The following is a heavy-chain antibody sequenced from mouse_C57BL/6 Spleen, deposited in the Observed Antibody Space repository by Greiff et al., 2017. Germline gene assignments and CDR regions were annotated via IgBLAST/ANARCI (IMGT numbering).Heavy chain of an antibody. CDR2: ISSGGSYT. CDR3: ARQDPFAY. V-gene: IGHV5-6*01. Sequence: EVNLVESGGDLVKPGGSLKLSCAASGFTFSSYGMSWVRQTPDKRLEWVATISSGGSYTYYPDSVKGRFTISRDNAKNTLYLQMSSLKSEDTAMYYCARQDPFAYWGKGTLVTVSA. J-gene: IGHJ3*01. CDR1: GFTFSSYG.